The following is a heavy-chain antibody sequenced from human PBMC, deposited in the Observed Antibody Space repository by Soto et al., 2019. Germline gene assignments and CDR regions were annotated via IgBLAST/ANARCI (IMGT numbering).Heavy chain of an antibody. CDR1: GFSFSTYS. CDR2: ISSFSDTI. J-gene: IGHJ4*02. V-gene: IGHV3-48*01. D-gene: IGHD2-2*01. Sequence: PGGSLRLSCAASGFSFSTYSMNWVRQAPGKGLEWVSYISSFSDTIYYADSVKGRFTISRDNAKRSLYLQMNSLRAEDTAVYYCARGDIVLVPAAPFDYWGQGTLVTVSS. CDR3: ARGDIVLVPAAPFDY.